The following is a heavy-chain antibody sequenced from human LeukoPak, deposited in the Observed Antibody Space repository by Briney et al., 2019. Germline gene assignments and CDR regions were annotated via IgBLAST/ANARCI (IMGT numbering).Heavy chain of an antibody. CDR3: ARVRGSAEFHYMDV. J-gene: IGHJ6*03. V-gene: IGHV4-59*01. CDR1: GGSISSYY. CDR2: IYYSGST. D-gene: IGHD2-15*01. Sequence: SETLSLTCTVSGGSISSYYWSWIRQPPGKGLEWIGYIYYSGSTNYNPSLKSRVTISVDTSKNQFSLLLSSVTAADTAVYYCARVRGSAEFHYMDVWGKGTTVTVSS.